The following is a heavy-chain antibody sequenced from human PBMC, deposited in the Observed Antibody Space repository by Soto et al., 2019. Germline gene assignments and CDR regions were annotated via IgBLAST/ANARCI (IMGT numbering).Heavy chain of an antibody. V-gene: IGHV1-3*01. CDR1: GYTFSNLA. J-gene: IGHJ1*01. Sequence: GASGKIACKTAGYTFSNLAMHCARQAPGQRLEWMGWINAGNGNTKYSQKFQGRVTITRDTSASTAYMELSSLRSEDTAVYYCARDPGAWPAYWGQGTLVPVSS. CDR3: ARDPGAWPAY. D-gene: IGHD1-26*01. CDR2: INAGNGNT.